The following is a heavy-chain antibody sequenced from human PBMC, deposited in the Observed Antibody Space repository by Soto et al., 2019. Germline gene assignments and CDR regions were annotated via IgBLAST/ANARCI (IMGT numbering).Heavy chain of an antibody. V-gene: IGHV4-34*01. D-gene: IGHD3-22*01. J-gene: IGHJ4*02. CDR1: GGSFSGYY. CDR2: INHSGST. CDR3: ARVRWLGYFDY. Sequence: PSETLSLTCAVYGGSFSGYYWSWIRQPPGKGLEWIGEINHSGSTNYNPSLKSRVTISGDTSKNQFSLKLSSVTAADTAVYYCARVRWLGYFDYWGQGTLVTVSS.